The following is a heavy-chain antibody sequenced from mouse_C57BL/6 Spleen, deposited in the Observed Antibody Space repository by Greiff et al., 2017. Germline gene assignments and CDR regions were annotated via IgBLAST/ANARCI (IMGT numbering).Heavy chain of an antibody. V-gene: IGHV14-1*01. CDR1: GFNIKDYY. J-gene: IGHJ3*01. CDR3: TEIYYDYSAWFAY. Sequence: EVKVVESGAELVRPGASVKLSCTASGFNIKDYYMHWVKQRPEQGLEWIGRIDPEDGDTEYAPKFQGKATMTADTSSNTAYLQLSSLTSEDTAVYYCTEIYYDYSAWFAYWGQGTLVTVSA. CDR2: IDPEDGDT. D-gene: IGHD2-4*01.